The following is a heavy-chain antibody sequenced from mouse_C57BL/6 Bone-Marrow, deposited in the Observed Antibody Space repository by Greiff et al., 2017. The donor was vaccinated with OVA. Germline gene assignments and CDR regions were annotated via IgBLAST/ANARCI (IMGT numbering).Heavy chain of an antibody. CDR1: GFNIKDYY. CDR2: IVPEDGDT. V-gene: IGHV14-1*01. J-gene: IGHJ1*03. D-gene: IGHD1-1*01. Sequence: VQLQQSGAELVRPGASVKLSCTASGFNIKDYYMHWVKQRPEQGLEWIGRIVPEDGDTEYAPKFQGKATMTADTSSNTAYLQLSSLTSEDTAVYYCTSIYYYGSTFGYFDVWGKGTTVTVSS. CDR3: TSIYYYGSTFGYFDV.